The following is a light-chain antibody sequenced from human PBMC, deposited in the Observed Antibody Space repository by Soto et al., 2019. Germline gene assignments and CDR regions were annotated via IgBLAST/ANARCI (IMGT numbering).Light chain of an antibody. J-gene: IGLJ1*01. CDR1: SSDVGAYDS. Sequence: QSALTQPASVSGSPGQSLTISCTGTSSDVGAYDSVSWYQHHPGKAPKALIYEVSKRPSGVPDRFSGSKSGNTASLTVSGLQAEDEADYYCSSYAGSNNYVFGSGTKLTVL. CDR3: SSYAGSNNYV. CDR2: EVS. V-gene: IGLV2-8*01.